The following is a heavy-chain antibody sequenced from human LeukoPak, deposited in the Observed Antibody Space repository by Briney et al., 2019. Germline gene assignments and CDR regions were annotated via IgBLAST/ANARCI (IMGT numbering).Heavy chain of an antibody. CDR3: ARVSVYCGGDCYAFDY. CDR1: GGSISSYY. V-gene: IGHV4-59*01. CDR2: IYYSGST. Sequence: SETLSLTCTVSGGSISSYYWSWIRQPPGKGLEWIGYIYYSGSTNYNPSLKSRVTISVDTSKNQFSLKLSSVTTADTAVYYCARVSVYCGGDCYAFDYWGQGTLVTVSS. D-gene: IGHD2-21*02. J-gene: IGHJ4*02.